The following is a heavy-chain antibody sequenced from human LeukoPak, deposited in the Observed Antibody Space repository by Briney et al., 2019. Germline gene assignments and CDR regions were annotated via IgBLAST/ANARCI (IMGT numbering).Heavy chain of an antibody. CDR2: IYYSGST. J-gene: IGHJ6*03. D-gene: IGHD3-22*01. CDR3: ARGPSSGRLYYYYYYYMDV. V-gene: IGHV4-59*01. CDR1: GGSISSYY. Sequence: SETLSLTCTVSGGSISSYYWSWIRQPPGKGLEWIGYIYYSGSTNYNPSLKSRVTISVDTSKNQFSLKLSSVTAADTAVYYCARGPSSGRLYYYYYYYMDVWGKGTTVTVSS.